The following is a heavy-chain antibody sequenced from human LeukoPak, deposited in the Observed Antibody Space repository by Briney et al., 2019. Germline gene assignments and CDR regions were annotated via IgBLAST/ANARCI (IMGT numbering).Heavy chain of an antibody. CDR2: IGSSSSYT. CDR1: GFTFSDYY. J-gene: IGHJ4*02. V-gene: IGHV3-11*06. CDR3: ARTYYNILLLDY. D-gene: IGHD3-9*01. Sequence: GGSLRLSCAASGFTFSDYYMSWIRQAPGKGLEWVSYIGSSSSYTNYADSVKGRFTISRDNAKNSLYLQMNSLRAEDTAVYYCARTYYNILLLDYWGQGTLVTVSS.